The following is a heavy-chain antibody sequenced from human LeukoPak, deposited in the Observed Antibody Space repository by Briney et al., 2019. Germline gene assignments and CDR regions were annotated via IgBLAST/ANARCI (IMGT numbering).Heavy chain of an antibody. CDR3: STTYYYDSSEGY. J-gene: IGHJ4*02. D-gene: IGHD3-22*01. CDR2: IKSKTDGGTT. CDR1: GFTFSNAW. Sequence: GGSLRLSCAASGFTFSNAWMNWVHQAPGKGLEWVGRIKSKTDGGTTDYAAPVKGRFTISRDDSKNTLYLQMNSLKTEDTAVYYCSTTYYYDSSEGYWGQGTLVTVSS. V-gene: IGHV3-15*07.